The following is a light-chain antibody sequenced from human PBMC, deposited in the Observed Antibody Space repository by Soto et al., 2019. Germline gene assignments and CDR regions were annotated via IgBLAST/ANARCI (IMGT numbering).Light chain of an antibody. CDR1: QSVSSSY. CDR3: QQYGNSPIT. V-gene: IGKV3-20*01. J-gene: IGKJ5*01. CDR2: GAS. Sequence: EIVLTQSPGTPSLSPXXXSXXXXXXSQSVSSSYLAWYQQKPGQAPRLLIYGASSRATGIPDRFSGSGSGTDFTLTISRLEPEDFAVYYCQQYGNSPITFGQGTRLEIK.